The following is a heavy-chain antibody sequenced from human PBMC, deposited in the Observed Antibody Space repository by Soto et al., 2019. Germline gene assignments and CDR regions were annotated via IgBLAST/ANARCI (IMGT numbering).Heavy chain of an antibody. CDR1: GFTFGTYW. CDR2: IKPDGSER. V-gene: IGHV3-7*04. Sequence: EVQLVESGGGLVQPGGSLRLSCEASGFTFGTYWMTWVRQPPGKGLECVADIKPDGSERYYVDSVKGRFTISRDNAKNSLYLHMNSLRAEDPGVYYCATDLNWEQYWGQGTLVTVSS. D-gene: IGHD7-27*01. CDR3: ATDLNWEQY. J-gene: IGHJ4*02.